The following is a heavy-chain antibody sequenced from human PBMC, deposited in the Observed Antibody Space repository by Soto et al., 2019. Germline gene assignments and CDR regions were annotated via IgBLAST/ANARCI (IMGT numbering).Heavy chain of an antibody. V-gene: IGHV3-30-3*01. D-gene: IGHD5-18*01. J-gene: IGHJ6*02. Sequence: QVQLVESGGGVVQPGRSLRLSCAASGFTFSSYAMHWVRQAPGKGLEWVAVISYDGSNKYYADSVKGRFTISRDNSKNTLYLQMNSLRAEDTAVYYCARDLSAKYSYGYGYGMDVWGQGTTVTVSS. CDR3: ARDLSAKYSYGYGYGMDV. CDR1: GFTFSSYA. CDR2: ISYDGSNK.